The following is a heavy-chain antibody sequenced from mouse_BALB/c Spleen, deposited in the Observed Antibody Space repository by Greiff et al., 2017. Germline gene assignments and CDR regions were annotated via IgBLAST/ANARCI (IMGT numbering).Heavy chain of an antibody. CDR3: AREADRVHYFAY. J-gene: IGHJ2*01. CDR2: INPYNDGT. CDR1: GYTFTSYV. D-gene: IGHD2-14*01. V-gene: IGHV1-14*01. Sequence: EVQRVESGPELVKPGASVKMSCKASGYTFTSYVMHWVKQKPGQGLEWIGYINPYNDGTKYNEKFKGKATLTSDKSSSTAYMELSSLTSEDSAVYYCAREADRVHYFAYWGQGTTLTVSS.